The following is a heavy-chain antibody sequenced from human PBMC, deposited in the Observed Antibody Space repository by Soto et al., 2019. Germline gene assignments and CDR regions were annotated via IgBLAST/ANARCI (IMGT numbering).Heavy chain of an antibody. Sequence: EVQLLESGGNLVQPGGSLRLSCSASGFTFSSYALTWVHQAPGKGLEWISAISGSGGTTYFADSVKGRFTISRDNSMDTLYLQMNSLTAEDTAVYYCVKHHGGVLSHFHQWGQGTLVTVSS. D-gene: IGHD3-10*01. J-gene: IGHJ4*02. V-gene: IGHV3-23*01. CDR1: GFTFSSYA. CDR3: VKHHGGVLSHFHQ. CDR2: ISGSGGTT.